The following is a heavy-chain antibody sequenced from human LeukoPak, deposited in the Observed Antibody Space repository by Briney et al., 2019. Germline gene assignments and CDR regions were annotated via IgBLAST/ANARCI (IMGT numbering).Heavy chain of an antibody. CDR3: ARAPRNSSTMLDF. J-gene: IGHJ4*02. D-gene: IGHD6-13*01. V-gene: IGHV1-46*01. CDR2: INPDGGST. Sequence: GSVKVSCKASGYTFTSYWIQWVRQAPGQGLEWMGLINPDGGSTAYAHRFQGRVIMTRDTSTSTAYMDLSSLRSEDTAVYHCARAPRNSSTMLDFWGQGTLVTISS. CDR1: GYTFTSYW.